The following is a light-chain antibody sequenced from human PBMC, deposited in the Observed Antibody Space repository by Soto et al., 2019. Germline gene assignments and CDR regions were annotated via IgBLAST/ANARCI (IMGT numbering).Light chain of an antibody. CDR1: QSIRND. J-gene: IGKJ1*01. CDR3: QQDYNYPWT. V-gene: IGKV1-6*01. CDR2: AAS. Sequence: AIQMTQSPSSLSASVGDRVTITCRASQSIRNDLGWYQQKPGRPPKLLIYAASSLQSGVPSKFSGSGSGTDFTLTISSLQPEDFATYYCQQDYNYPWTFGQGTKVEIK.